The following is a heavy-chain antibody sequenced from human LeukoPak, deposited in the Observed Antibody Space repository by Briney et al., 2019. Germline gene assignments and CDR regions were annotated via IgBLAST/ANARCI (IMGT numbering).Heavy chain of an antibody. D-gene: IGHD2-2*01. CDR3: ARVEVPAANYYYYYYMDV. CDR1: GFTFSSYS. CDR2: ISSSSTI. Sequence: GGSLRLSCAASGFTFSSYSMNWVRQAPGKGLEWVSYISSSSTIYYADSVKGRFTISRDNAKNSLYLQMNSLRAEDTAVYYCARVEVPAANYYYYYYMDVWGKGTTVTVSS. J-gene: IGHJ6*03. V-gene: IGHV3-48*01.